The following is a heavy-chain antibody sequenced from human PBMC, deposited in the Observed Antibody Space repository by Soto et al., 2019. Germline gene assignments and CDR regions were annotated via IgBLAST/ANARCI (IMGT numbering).Heavy chain of an antibody. CDR2: IYYSGST. J-gene: IGHJ4*02. CDR3: ARVGGVAARTFDY. D-gene: IGHD6-6*01. V-gene: IGHV4-59*01. Sequence: SETLSLTCTVSGGSINDFYWSWIRQPPGKGLEWIWYIYYSGSTDYNPSLKGRVIISVDTSKNQFSLKLRSVTAADTAVYYCARVGGVAARTFDYWGQGTLVTVSS. CDR1: GGSINDFY.